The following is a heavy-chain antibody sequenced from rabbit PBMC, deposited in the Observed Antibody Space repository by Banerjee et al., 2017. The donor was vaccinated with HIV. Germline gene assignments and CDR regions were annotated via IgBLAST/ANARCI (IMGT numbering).Heavy chain of an antibody. D-gene: IGHD4-1*01. CDR2: LDPDGGRT. Sequence: QEQLEESGGGLVQPGGSLKVSCKASGFTLSNYWICWVRQAPGKGLEWIAYLDPDGGRTDSARWGNGRVTISKTSSTPVSLQMSSLSAADTATYFCARDMAGAIGWKFNLWGQSTLVTVS. V-gene: IGHV1S45*01. CDR1: GFTLSNYW. J-gene: IGHJ4*01. CDR3: ARDMAGAIGWKFNL.